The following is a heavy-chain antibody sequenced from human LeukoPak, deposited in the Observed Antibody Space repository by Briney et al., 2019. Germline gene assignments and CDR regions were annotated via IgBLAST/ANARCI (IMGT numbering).Heavy chain of an antibody. V-gene: IGHV4-59*08. J-gene: IGHJ3*02. CDR1: GGSISSYY. D-gene: IGHD3-10*01. CDR3: ARLPGSGSYYFDAFDI. Sequence: SETLSLNCTVSGGSISSYYWSWIRQPPGKGLEWIGYIYYSGSTNYNPSLKSRVTISVDTSKNQFSLKLSSVTAADTAVYYCARLPGSGSYYFDAFDIWGQGTMVTVSS. CDR2: IYYSGST.